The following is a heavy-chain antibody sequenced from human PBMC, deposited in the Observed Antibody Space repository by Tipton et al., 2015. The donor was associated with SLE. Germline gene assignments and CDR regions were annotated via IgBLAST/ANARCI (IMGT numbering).Heavy chain of an antibody. J-gene: IGHJ3*02. CDR1: GYYFSTYW. CDR3: ATSPSHHDGFDI. Sequence: VQLVQSGAEVRKPGESLKISCRGSGYYFSTYWIGWVRQMPGKGLEWMGIVYPDDSDTAYNPSLQGHVTISADKSVNTTYLQWNSLRASDTAIYFCATSPSHHDGFDIWGPGTTVIVSA. CDR2: VYPDDSDT. V-gene: IGHV5-51*03.